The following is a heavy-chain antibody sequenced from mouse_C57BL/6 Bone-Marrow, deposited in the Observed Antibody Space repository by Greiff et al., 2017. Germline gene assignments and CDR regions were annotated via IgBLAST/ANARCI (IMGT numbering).Heavy chain of an antibody. Sequence: QVQLKQSGAELVRPGTSVKMSCKASGYTFPNYWIGWAKQRPGHGLEWIGDIYPGGGYTNYNEKFKGKATLTADKSSSAAYMQCNSLTSEDSAIYYCALLLRYPFAYWGQGTLVTVSA. CDR3: ALLLRYPFAY. CDR2: IYPGGGYT. CDR1: GYTFPNYW. J-gene: IGHJ3*01. D-gene: IGHD1-1*01. V-gene: IGHV1-63*01.